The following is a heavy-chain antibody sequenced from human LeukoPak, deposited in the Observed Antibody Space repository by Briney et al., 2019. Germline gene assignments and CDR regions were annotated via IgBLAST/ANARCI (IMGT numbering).Heavy chain of an antibody. V-gene: IGHV4-39*06. Sequence: SETLSLTCTVSGGSISSSSYYWGWIRQPPGKGLEWIGSIYYSGSTYYNPSLKSRVTISVDTSKNQFPLKLSSVTAADTAVYYCVKKTVTHFDYWGQGTLVTISS. CDR2: IYYSGST. J-gene: IGHJ4*02. D-gene: IGHD4-11*01. CDR1: GGSISSSSYY. CDR3: VKKTVTHFDY.